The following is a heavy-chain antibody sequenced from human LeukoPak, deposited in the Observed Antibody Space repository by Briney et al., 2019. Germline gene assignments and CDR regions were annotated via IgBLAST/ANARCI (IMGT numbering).Heavy chain of an antibody. Sequence: SETLSLTCTVSGYSISSGYYWGWIRQPPGKGLEWIGSIYHSGSTYYNPSLKSRVTISVDTSKNQFSLKLSSVTAADTAVYYCARVLKLGLAAAGTGGYFDPWGQGTLVTVSS. CDR3: ARVLKLGLAAAGTGGYFDP. J-gene: IGHJ5*02. V-gene: IGHV4-38-2*02. CDR1: GYSISSGYY. D-gene: IGHD6-13*01. CDR2: IYHSGST.